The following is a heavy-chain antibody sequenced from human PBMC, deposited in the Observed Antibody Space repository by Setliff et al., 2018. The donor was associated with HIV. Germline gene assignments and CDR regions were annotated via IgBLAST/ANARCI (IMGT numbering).Heavy chain of an antibody. Sequence: SVKVSCKTSGDSFSDYDISWVRPAPGQGLEWLGRIIPIFVRPDYAQKFQARVTITADESTTTAYLELSGLRPEDTAMYFCARREHSCGGDCYSVGPFDFWGQGTMVTVSS. CDR1: GDSFSDYD. V-gene: IGHV1-69*13. D-gene: IGHD2-21*02. J-gene: IGHJ3*01. CDR2: IIPIFVRP. CDR3: ARREHSCGGDCYSVGPFDF.